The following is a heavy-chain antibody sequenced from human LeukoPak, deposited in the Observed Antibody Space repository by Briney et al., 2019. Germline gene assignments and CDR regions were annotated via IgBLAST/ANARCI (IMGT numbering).Heavy chain of an antibody. CDR3: ARLPRVYYYYGMDV. Sequence: GGSLRLSCAASGFTVSSNYMSWVRQAPGKGLEWVSVIYSGGSTYYADSVKGRFTISRHNSKNTLYLQMNSLRAEDTAVYYCARLPRVYYYYGMDVWGQGTTVTVSS. CDR1: GFTVSSNY. CDR2: IYSGGST. V-gene: IGHV3-53*04. J-gene: IGHJ6*02.